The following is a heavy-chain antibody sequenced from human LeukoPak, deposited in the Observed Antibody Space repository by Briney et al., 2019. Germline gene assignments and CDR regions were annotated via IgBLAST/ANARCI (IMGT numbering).Heavy chain of an antibody. CDR2: IVVGSGNT. V-gene: IGHV1-58*02. CDR3: ARHYDFWSGYFTQEDYFDY. CDR1: GFTFTSSA. J-gene: IGHJ4*02. D-gene: IGHD3-3*01. Sequence: SVKVSCKASGFTFTSSAMQWVRQARGQRLEWIGWIVVGSGNTNYAQKFQERVTITRDMSTSTAYMELGSLRSEDTAVYYCARHYDFWSGYFTQEDYFDYWGQGTLVTVSS.